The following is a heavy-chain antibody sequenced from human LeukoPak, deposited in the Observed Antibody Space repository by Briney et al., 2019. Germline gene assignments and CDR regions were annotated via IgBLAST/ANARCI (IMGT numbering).Heavy chain of an antibody. D-gene: IGHD2-15*01. CDR1: GGSISSHY. Sequence: PSETLSLTCTVSGGSISSHYWSWIRQPPGKGLEWIGYIYYSGSTNYNPSLKSRVTISVDTSKNQFSLKLSSVTAADTAVYYCARIRSVTYSCYFYYWGQGTLVTVSS. CDR3: ARIRSVTYSCYFYY. J-gene: IGHJ4*02. CDR2: IYYSGST. V-gene: IGHV4-59*11.